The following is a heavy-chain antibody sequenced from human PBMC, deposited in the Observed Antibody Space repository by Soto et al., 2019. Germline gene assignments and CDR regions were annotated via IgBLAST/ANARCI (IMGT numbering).Heavy chain of an antibody. CDR2: IWYDGSNK. D-gene: IGHD6-19*01. Sequence: GRALRLSCAASGFTFIRYGMHWVLQAPCKGLEWVAVIWYDGSNKYYADSVKGRFTISRDNSKNTLYLQMNSLRAEDTAVYYCARDAAVAGTYYYYGMDVWGQGTTVTVSS. J-gene: IGHJ6*02. CDR1: GFTFIRYG. CDR3: ARDAAVAGTYYYYGMDV. V-gene: IGHV3-33*01.